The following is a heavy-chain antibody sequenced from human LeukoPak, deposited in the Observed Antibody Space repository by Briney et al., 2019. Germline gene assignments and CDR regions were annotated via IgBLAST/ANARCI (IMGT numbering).Heavy chain of an antibody. CDR3: ARDPTTVITLPYYFDD. V-gene: IGHV4-34*01. J-gene: IGHJ4*02. CDR2: INHSGST. D-gene: IGHD4-23*01. Sequence: KPSGTLSLTCAVSGGSFIGYHWNWIRQPPGKGLEWIGEINHSGSTNYNPSLKSRVTISVDTSKKQFSLTLRSLTAADTAVYYCARDPTTVITLPYYFDDWGQGILVTVSS. CDR1: GGSFIGYH.